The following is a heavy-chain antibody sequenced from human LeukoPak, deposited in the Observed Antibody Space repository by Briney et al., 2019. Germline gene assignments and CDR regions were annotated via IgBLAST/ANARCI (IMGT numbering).Heavy chain of an antibody. J-gene: IGHJ4*02. V-gene: IGHV3-30*09. CDR1: GFTFSSYA. Sequence: GGSLRLSCAASGFTFSSYAMHWVRQAPGKGLEWVAVISYDGSNKYYADSVKGRFAISRDNSKNTLYLQMNSLRAEDTAVYYCARDEDSRGWYMIVGPPGDYWGQGPLVTVSS. D-gene: IGHD6-19*01. CDR3: ARDEDSRGWYMIVGPPGDY. CDR2: ISYDGSNK.